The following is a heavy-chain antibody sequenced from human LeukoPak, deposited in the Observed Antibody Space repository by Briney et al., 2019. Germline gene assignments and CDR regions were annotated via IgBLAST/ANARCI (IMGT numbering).Heavy chain of an antibody. CDR2: ISHSGSA. CDR1: GGSFSDYC. D-gene: IGHD3-22*01. Sequence: SETLSLTCAVYGGSFSDYCWNWIRQTPGKGLEWVGEISHSGSATYNPSLKSRVTISVDTSKNQFSLKLDSVTAADTAVYYCARLTYYRESNGYWEGGRRAYPYSSYMDVWGKGTTVTISS. CDR3: ARLTYYRESNGYWEGGRRAYPYSSYMDV. V-gene: IGHV4-34*01. J-gene: IGHJ6*03.